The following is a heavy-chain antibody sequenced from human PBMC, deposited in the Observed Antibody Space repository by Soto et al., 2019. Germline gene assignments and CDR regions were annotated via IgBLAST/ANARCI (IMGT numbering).Heavy chain of an antibody. Sequence: EVPLVESGGGLVQPGGSLRLSCAASGFALNDYNMKWVRQAPGKGLEWVSDSSASSSATYYADSVKGRFTISRDNAKNSLYLQMNNLRAEDTAIYYCVRDWAYSFDYWGQGTLVTVSS. CDR2: SSASSSAT. J-gene: IGHJ4*02. CDR3: VRDWAYSFDY. D-gene: IGHD2-21*01. CDR1: GFALNDYN. V-gene: IGHV3-48*01.